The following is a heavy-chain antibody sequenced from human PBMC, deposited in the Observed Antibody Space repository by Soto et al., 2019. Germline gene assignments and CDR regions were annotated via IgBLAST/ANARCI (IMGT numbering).Heavy chain of an antibody. J-gene: IGHJ4*02. V-gene: IGHV1-69*06. CDR3: ARRDSGGYYRYFDS. CDR2: TGSGTGPG. D-gene: IGHD2-21*02. CDR1: GGTFSSNP. Sequence: QVQLVQSGAEVQKPGSSVKVSCKASGGTFSSNPISWVRQAPGQGLEWMGGTGSGTGPGNHAQKFQGRLTITADKSSSTAYMELSSLSSEDTAVYYCARRDSGGYYRYFDSWGQGTLVTVSS.